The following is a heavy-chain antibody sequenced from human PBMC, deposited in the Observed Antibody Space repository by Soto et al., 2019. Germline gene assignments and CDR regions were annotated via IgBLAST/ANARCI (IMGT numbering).Heavy chain of an antibody. D-gene: IGHD3-3*01. CDR3: ARSQDYDFWSGPTLINY. CDR2: ISSSSSYI. J-gene: IGHJ4*02. Sequence: EVQLVESGGGLVKPGGSLRLSCAASGFTFSSYSMNWVRQAPGKGLEWVSSISSSSSYIYYADSVKGRFTISRDNAKNSLYLQMNSLRAEDTAVYYCARSQDYDFWSGPTLINYWGQGTLVTVSS. CDR1: GFTFSSYS. V-gene: IGHV3-21*01.